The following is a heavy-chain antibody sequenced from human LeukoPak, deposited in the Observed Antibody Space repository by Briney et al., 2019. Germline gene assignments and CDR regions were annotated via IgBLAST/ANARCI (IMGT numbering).Heavy chain of an antibody. CDR1: GGSISSYY. CDR2: IYYSGST. D-gene: IGHD3-22*01. V-gene: IGHV4-59*01. J-gene: IGHJ3*02. CDR3: ARDKDYFDSGGAFDI. Sequence: SETLSLTCTVSGGSISSYYWSWIRQPPGKGLEWIGYIYYSGSTNYNPSLKSRVTMSVDTSKNQFSLKLSSVTAADTAVYYCARDKDYFDSGGAFDIWGQGTMVTVSS.